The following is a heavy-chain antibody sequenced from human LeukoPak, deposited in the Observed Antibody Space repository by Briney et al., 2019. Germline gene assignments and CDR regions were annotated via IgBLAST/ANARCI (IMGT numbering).Heavy chain of an antibody. V-gene: IGHV1-2*02. Sequence: ASVKVSCKASGYTFTGYYMHWVRQAPGQGLEWMGWINPNSGGTNYAQKFQGRVTMTRDTSITTAYMELSRLRSDDTAVYYCARTDRDIAAAATDYWGQGTMVTVSS. CDR1: GYTFTGYY. J-gene: IGHJ4*02. CDR3: ARTDRDIAAAATDY. D-gene: IGHD6-13*01. CDR2: INPNSGGT.